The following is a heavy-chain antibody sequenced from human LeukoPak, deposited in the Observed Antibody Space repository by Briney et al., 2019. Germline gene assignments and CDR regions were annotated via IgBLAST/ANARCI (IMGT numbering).Heavy chain of an antibody. Sequence: GGSLRLSCAASGFTFSSYAMSWVRQAPGKGLEWVSAISSSGDSTYYADSVKVRFSISRYNSKNTLYLQMNSVRAEDTAIYYCAKDWYDYSNYIDYWGQGTLVTVSS. CDR3: AKDWYDYSNYIDY. CDR1: GFTFSSYA. CDR2: ISSSGDST. D-gene: IGHD4-11*01. J-gene: IGHJ4*02. V-gene: IGHV3-23*01.